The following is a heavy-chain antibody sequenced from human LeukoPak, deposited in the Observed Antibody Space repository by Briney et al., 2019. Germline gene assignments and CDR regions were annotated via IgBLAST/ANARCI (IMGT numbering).Heavy chain of an antibody. CDR2: INSDGSST. D-gene: IGHD3-22*01. J-gene: IGHJ4*02. Sequence: GGSLRLSCAASGFSFSSYWMHWVRQAPGKGLVWVSRINSDGSSTRYVDSVKGRFTISRDNTKNTLYLQMNSLRAEDTAVYYCARDHYYDSSQFDYWGQGTLVTVSS. CDR1: GFSFSSYW. CDR3: ARDHYYDSSQFDY. V-gene: IGHV3-74*01.